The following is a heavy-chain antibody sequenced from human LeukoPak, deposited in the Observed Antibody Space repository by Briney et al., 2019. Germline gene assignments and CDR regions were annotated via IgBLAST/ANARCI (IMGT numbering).Heavy chain of an antibody. CDR2: INPNTGGT. Sequence: ASVKVSCRASGGTFSSYAISWVRQAPGQGLEWMGWINPNTGGTNYAQKFQGRVTMTRDTSISTAYMELSRLRSDDTAVYYCARDRHTGYSSNYYMDVWGRGTTVTVSS. CDR1: GGTFSSYA. J-gene: IGHJ6*03. V-gene: IGHV1-2*02. D-gene: IGHD6-19*01. CDR3: ARDRHTGYSSNYYMDV.